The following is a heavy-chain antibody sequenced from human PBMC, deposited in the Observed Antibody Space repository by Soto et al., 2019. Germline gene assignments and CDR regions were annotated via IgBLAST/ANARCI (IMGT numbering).Heavy chain of an antibody. V-gene: IGHV4-30-4*01. CDR2: IYYSGST. CDR3: ARATYDFWSGYGTYGMDV. D-gene: IGHD3-3*01. J-gene: IGHJ6*02. CDR1: GGSISSGDYS. Sequence: SQTLSLTCTVSGGSISSGDYSWSWIRQPPGKGLEWIGYIYYSGSTYYNPSLKSRVTISVDTSKNQFSLKLSSVTAADTAVYYCARATYDFWSGYGTYGMDVWGQGTTVTVSS.